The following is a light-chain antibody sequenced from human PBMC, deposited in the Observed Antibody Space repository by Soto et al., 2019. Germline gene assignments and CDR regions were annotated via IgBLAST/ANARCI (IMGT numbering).Light chain of an antibody. Sequence: EIVLTQSPATLSLSPGERATLSCRASQSVSSYLAWYQQKPGQAPRLLIYDASNRATGIPARFSGSGSGTDSTLTISSLEPEDFAGYYCQQRSNWVTFGHGTKVDIK. CDR1: QSVSSY. CDR2: DAS. CDR3: QQRSNWVT. J-gene: IGKJ3*01. V-gene: IGKV3-11*01.